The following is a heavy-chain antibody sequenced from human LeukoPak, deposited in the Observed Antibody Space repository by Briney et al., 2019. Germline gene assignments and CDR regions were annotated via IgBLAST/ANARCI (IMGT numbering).Heavy chain of an antibody. D-gene: IGHD1-14*01. Sequence: GASVKVSCKASGGTFSSYAISWVRQAPGQGLEWMGGIIPTFGTANYAQKFQGRVTITTDESTSTAYMELGSLRSEDTAVYYCARNTGLYYFDYWGQGTLVTVSS. CDR2: IIPTFGTA. CDR3: ARNTGLYYFDY. J-gene: IGHJ4*02. CDR1: GGTFSSYA. V-gene: IGHV1-69*05.